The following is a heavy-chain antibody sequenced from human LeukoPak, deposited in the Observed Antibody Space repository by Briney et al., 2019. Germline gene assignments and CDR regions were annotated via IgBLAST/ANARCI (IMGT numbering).Heavy chain of an antibody. V-gene: IGHV4-59*08. CDR2: IYYSGST. CDR1: GFTFSAYA. Sequence: GSLRLSCEASGFTFSAYAMTWIRQPPGKGLEWIGYIYYSGSTNYNPSLKSRVTISVDTSKNQFSLKLSSVTAADTAVYYCARGPRGGYDSSGYYYYWGQGTLVTVSS. J-gene: IGHJ4*02. D-gene: IGHD3-22*01. CDR3: ARGPRGGYDSSGYYYY.